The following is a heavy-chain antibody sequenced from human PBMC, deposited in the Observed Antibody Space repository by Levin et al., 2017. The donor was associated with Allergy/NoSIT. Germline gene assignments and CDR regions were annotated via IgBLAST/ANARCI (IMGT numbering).Heavy chain of an antibody. V-gene: IGHV4-59*01. Sequence: SETLSLTCTVSGGSISSYYWSWIRQPPGKGLEWIGYIYYSGSTNYNPSLKSRVTISVDTSKNQFSLKLSSVTAADTAVYYCARVTVTMVRGVMPRFRWFDPWGQGTLVTVSS. CDR1: GGSISSYY. D-gene: IGHD3-10*01. J-gene: IGHJ5*02. CDR3: ARVTVTMVRGVMPRFRWFDP. CDR2: IYYSGST.